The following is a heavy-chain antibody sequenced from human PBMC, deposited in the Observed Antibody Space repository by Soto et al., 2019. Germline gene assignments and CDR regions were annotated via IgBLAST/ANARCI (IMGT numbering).Heavy chain of an antibody. CDR1: GFTFSNYG. V-gene: IGHV3-30*18. CDR3: AKDTYFRDSSGYYVFDY. J-gene: IGHJ4*02. Sequence: QVHLVESGGGVVQPGRSLRLSCEASGFTFSNYGTHWVRQAPGEGLEWVAHISYDGSNEHYTDSVKGRFTISRDNSKNMVFLDINSLRPEDTAVYYCAKDTYFRDSSGYYVFDYWGQGTLVTVSS. CDR2: ISYDGSNE. D-gene: IGHD3-22*01.